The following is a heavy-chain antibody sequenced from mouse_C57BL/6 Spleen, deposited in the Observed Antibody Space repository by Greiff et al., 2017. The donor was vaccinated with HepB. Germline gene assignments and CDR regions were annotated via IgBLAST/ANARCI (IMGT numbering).Heavy chain of an antibody. J-gene: IGHJ2*01. Sequence: EVKVVESGGGLVKPGGSLKLSCAASGFTFSDYGMHWVRQAPEKGLEWVAYISSGSSTIYYADTVKGRFTISRDNAKNTLFLQMTSLRSEDTAMYYGARRSITTVDYLDYWGGGTTLTVSS. V-gene: IGHV5-17*01. CDR3: ARRSITTVDYLDY. D-gene: IGHD1-1*01. CDR2: ISSGSSTI. CDR1: GFTFSDYG.